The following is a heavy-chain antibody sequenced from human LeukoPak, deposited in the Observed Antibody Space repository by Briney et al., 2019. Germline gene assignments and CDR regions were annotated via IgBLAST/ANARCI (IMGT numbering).Heavy chain of an antibody. CDR2: IYHGGST. CDR3: AGRIHYYDSSGGEDY. V-gene: IGHV4-30-2*01. J-gene: IGHJ4*02. CDR1: GGSISSGGYS. Sequence: SETLSLTCAVSGGSISSGGYSWSWIRQPPGKGLEWIGYIYHGGSTYYNPSLKSRVTISVDRSKNQFSLKLSSVTAADTAVYYCAGRIHYYDSSGGEDYWGQGTLVTVSS. D-gene: IGHD3-22*01.